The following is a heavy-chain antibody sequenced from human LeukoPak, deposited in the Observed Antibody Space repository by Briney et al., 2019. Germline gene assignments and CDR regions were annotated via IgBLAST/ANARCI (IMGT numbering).Heavy chain of an antibody. CDR1: GGSTSSYY. Sequence: SETLSLTCTVSGGSTSSYYWSWIRQPPGKGLEWIGYIYYSGSTNYNPSLKSRVTISVDTSKNQFSLKLSSVSAADTAVYYCASLTPYGSGSSINPDYGMDVWGQGTTVTVSS. CDR2: IYYSGST. J-gene: IGHJ6*02. D-gene: IGHD3-10*01. CDR3: ASLTPYGSGSSINPDYGMDV. V-gene: IGHV4-59*01.